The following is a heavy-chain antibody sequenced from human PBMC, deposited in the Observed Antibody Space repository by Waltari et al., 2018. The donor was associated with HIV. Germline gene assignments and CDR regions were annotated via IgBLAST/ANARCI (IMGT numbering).Heavy chain of an antibody. CDR3: ASYGGNSAFDY. J-gene: IGHJ4*02. CDR2: IYYSGST. D-gene: IGHD4-17*01. V-gene: IGHV4-59*01. CDR1: VGSISSYY. Sequence: QVQLQESRPGLVKPPETLSLTCTVSVGSISSYYWSWIRQPPGKGLEWIGYIYYSGSTNYNPSLKSRVTISVDTSKNQFSLKLSSVTAADTAVYYCASYGGNSAFDYWGQGTLVTVSS.